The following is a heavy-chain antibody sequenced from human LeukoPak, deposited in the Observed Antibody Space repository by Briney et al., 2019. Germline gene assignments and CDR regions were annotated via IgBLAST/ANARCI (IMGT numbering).Heavy chain of an antibody. CDR2: IIPIFGTA. J-gene: IGHJ4*02. CDR1: GGTFSSYA. V-gene: IGHV1-69*05. Sequence: SVKVSCKASGGTFSSYAISWVRQAPGQGFEWMGRIIPIFGTANYAQKFQGRVTITTDESTSTAYMELSSLRSEDTAVYYCAREVAGEAGDWGQGTLVTVSS. D-gene: IGHD6-19*01. CDR3: AREVAGEAGD.